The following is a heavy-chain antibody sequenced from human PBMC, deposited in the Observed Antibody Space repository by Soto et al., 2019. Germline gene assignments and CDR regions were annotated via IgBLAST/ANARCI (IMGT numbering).Heavy chain of an antibody. Sequence: GGSLRLSCAASGFTFSDYYMSWIRQAPGKGLEWVSYISSSGSTIYYADPVKGRFTISRDNAKNSLYMKRNSLRAEDTAVYYCARVGGLNGAFALDIWGQWTMVTVSS. J-gene: IGHJ3*02. V-gene: IGHV3-11*01. CDR2: ISSSGSTI. CDR3: ARVGGLNGAFALDI. D-gene: IGHD3-10*01. CDR1: GFTFSDYY.